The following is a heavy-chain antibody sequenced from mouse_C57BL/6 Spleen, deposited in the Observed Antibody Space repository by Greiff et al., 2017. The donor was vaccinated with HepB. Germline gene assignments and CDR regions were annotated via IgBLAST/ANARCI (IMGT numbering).Heavy chain of an antibody. J-gene: IGHJ2*01. CDR1: GYTFTSYW. V-gene: IGHV1-61*01. D-gene: IGHD1-1*01. Sequence: QVQLQQPGAELVRPGSSVKLSCKASGYTFTSYWMDWVKQRPGQGLEWIGNIYPSDSETHYNQKFKDKATLTVDKSSSTAYMQLSSLTSEDSAVYYCARGGGSSYVDYWGQGTTLTVSS. CDR3: ARGGGSSYVDY. CDR2: IYPSDSET.